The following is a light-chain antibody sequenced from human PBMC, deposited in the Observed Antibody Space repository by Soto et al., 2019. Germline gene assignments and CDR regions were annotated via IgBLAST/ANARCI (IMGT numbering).Light chain of an antibody. CDR3: VLYMKGDIRV. V-gene: IGLV8-61*01. Sequence: QTVVTQEASLPVSPGGTVTLTCGLTSGSVSSRYYPSWYRQDPGQTPRTLTYSRDIRSSGVPDRFSGSILGSKAALTITGAKADDESVYYCVLYMKGDIRVFGGGTKLTVL. CDR2: SRD. CDR1: SGSVSSRYY. J-gene: IGLJ2*01.